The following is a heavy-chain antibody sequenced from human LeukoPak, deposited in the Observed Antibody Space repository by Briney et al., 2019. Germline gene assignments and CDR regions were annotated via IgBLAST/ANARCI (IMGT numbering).Heavy chain of an antibody. J-gene: IGHJ6*02. CDR1: RFAFSSYA. Sequence: GGSLRLSCAASRFAFSSYAMSWVRQAPGKGLEWVSAISGSGGRTYYADSVKGRFTISRDNSKNTLSLQMNSLRDEDTATYYCAKEVYCGRDCYNPGYGVDVWGQGTTVTVSS. V-gene: IGHV3-23*01. D-gene: IGHD2-21*02. CDR2: ISGSGGRT. CDR3: AKEVYCGRDCYNPGYGVDV.